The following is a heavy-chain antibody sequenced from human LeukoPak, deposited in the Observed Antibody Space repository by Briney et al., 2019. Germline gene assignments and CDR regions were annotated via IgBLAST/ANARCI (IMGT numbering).Heavy chain of an antibody. CDR2: ISSTSSYI. CDR1: GFTFSTYS. Sequence: GGSLRLSCAASGFTFSTYSMNWVRQAPREGLEWVSSISSTSSYIYYADSVKGRFTISRDNSKNTLYLQMNSLRAEDTAVYYCAKDGHSSGWGFDYWGQGTLVTVSS. J-gene: IGHJ4*02. D-gene: IGHD6-19*01. V-gene: IGHV3-21*04. CDR3: AKDGHSSGWGFDY.